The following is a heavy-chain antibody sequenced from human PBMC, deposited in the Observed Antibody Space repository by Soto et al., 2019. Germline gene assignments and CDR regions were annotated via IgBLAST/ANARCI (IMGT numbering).Heavy chain of an antibody. Sequence: SETLSLTCSVSGGSISTVGHYWTWIRQPPGKGLEWIGSIYHTGSTYYNPSLKSRVTISVDTSKNQFSLKLSSVTAADTAVYYCARDDYGGHYFDYWGQGTLVTAS. CDR3: ARDDYGGHYFDY. J-gene: IGHJ4*02. V-gene: IGHV4-30-4*08. D-gene: IGHD4-17*01. CDR1: GGSISTVGHY. CDR2: IYHTGST.